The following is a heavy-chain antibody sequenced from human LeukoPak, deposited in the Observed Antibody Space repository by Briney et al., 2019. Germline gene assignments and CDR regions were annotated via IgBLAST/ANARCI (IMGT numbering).Heavy chain of an antibody. CDR3: ARVRGVGSAFDI. J-gene: IGHJ3*02. D-gene: IGHD2-15*01. CDR1: GFTFSSYW. CDR2: IKQDGSEK. Sequence: GGPLRLSCAASGFTFSSYWMSWFRQVPGKGLEWVANIKQDGSEKYYVDSVKGRFTISRDNAKNSLYLQMNSLRAEDTAVYYCARVRGVGSAFDIWGQGTMVTVSS. V-gene: IGHV3-7*01.